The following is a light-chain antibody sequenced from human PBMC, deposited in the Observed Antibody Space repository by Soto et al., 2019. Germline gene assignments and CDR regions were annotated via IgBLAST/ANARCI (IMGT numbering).Light chain of an antibody. CDR1: QSVSSN. J-gene: IGKJ1*01. CDR2: GAS. V-gene: IGKV3-15*01. CDR3: QQYNNWPRT. Sequence: EIVMTQSPATLSVSPGERATLSCRASQSVSSNLAWYQQKPGQATSLLLYGASTRATGIPARFSGSGSGTEFTLTISSLQSEDFAVYYCQQYNNWPRTFGQGTKVDTK.